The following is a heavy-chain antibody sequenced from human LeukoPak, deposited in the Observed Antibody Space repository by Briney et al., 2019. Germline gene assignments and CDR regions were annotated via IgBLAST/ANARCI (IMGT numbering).Heavy chain of an antibody. CDR1: GYTFTGYY. CDR2: INPNSGGT. J-gene: IGHJ4*02. V-gene: IGHV1-2*06. D-gene: IGHD5-24*01. CDR3: ARDMATIEFDY. Sequence: GASVKVSCKASGYTFTGYYMHWVRQAPGQGLEWMGRINPNSGGTNYAQKFQGRVTMTRETSISTAYMEWGRMRSDDTAVYYVARDMATIEFDYWGQGTLVTVSS.